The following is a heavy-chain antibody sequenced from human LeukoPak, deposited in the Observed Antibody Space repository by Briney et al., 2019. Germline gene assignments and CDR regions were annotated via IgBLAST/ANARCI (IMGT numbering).Heavy chain of an antibody. CDR1: GFTFSHYS. V-gene: IGHV3-48*01. J-gene: IGHJ4*02. CDR2: ISSSSSSI. D-gene: IGHD4-17*01. CDR3: ARLWQPNYGDCLDH. Sequence: GGSLRLSCAASGFTFSHYSMNWVRQAPGKGLEWVSYISSSSSSIYYADSVKGRFTISRDNAKNSLNLQMNSLRAEDTAVYYCARLWQPNYGDCLDHWGQGTLVTVTS.